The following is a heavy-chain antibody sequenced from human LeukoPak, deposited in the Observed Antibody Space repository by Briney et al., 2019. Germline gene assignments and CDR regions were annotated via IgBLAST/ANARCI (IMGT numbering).Heavy chain of an antibody. V-gene: IGHV3-30*18. Sequence: GGSLRLSCAASGFSFISYGMHWVRQAPGKGLEWVGVISDDGRNKKYADSVKGRFTISRDNSKDTLYLQMNSLRDEDTAVYYCAKRPSDYGDYVTCFDYWGQGTLVTVSS. J-gene: IGHJ4*02. CDR1: GFSFISYG. D-gene: IGHD4-17*01. CDR3: AKRPSDYGDYVTCFDY. CDR2: ISDDGRNK.